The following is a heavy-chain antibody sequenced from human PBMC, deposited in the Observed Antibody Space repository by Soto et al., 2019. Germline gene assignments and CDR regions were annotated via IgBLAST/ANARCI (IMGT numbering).Heavy chain of an antibody. Sequence: SESLSLTCTVSCRSIRSRGNYCRWIRQHPGKGLEWIGYIYYSGSTYYNPSLKSRVTISVDTSKNQFSLKLSSVTAADTAVYYCAVITGTTPFDYWGQGTLVTVSS. V-gene: IGHV4-31*03. CDR2: IYYSGST. D-gene: IGHD1-7*01. CDR3: AVITGTTPFDY. J-gene: IGHJ4*02. CDR1: CRSIRSRGNY.